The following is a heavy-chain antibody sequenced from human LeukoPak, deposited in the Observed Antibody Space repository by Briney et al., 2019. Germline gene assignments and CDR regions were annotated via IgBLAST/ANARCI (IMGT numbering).Heavy chain of an antibody. CDR2: INHSGST. D-gene: IGHD3-10*01. J-gene: IGHJ3*02. CDR3: AKSNGYGLVDI. Sequence: PSETLSLTCAVYGGSFSGYYWSWIRQLPGKGLEWIGEINHSGSTNYNPSLKSRVTISVDTSKNQFSLKLNSVTAADTAVYYCAKSNGYGLVDIWGQGTMVTVSS. V-gene: IGHV4-34*01. CDR1: GGSFSGYY.